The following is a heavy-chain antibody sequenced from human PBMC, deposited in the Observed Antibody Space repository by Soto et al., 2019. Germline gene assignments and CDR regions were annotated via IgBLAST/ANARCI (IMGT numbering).Heavy chain of an antibody. CDR3: ARAVVVVAANVDWFDP. J-gene: IGHJ5*02. V-gene: IGHV4-34*01. CDR1: GGSFSGYY. CDR2: INHSGST. Sequence: SETLSLTCGVYGGSFSGYYWSWIRQPPGKGLEWIGEINHSGSTNYNPSLKSRVTISVDTSKNQFSLKLSSVTAADTAVYYCARAVVVVAANVDWFDPWGQGTLVTVSS. D-gene: IGHD2-15*01.